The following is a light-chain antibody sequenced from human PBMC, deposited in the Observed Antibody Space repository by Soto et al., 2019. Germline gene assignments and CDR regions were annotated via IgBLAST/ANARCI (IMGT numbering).Light chain of an antibody. V-gene: IGKV3-11*01. Sequence: EIVLTQSPATLSLSPGERAALSCRASQGVGRFLAWYQQKPGQAPRLLIYDASNRATGIPARFSGSGSVTEFTLAIDNLEPEDFAVYYCQQRGGWPLTFGGGTKIEIK. CDR1: QGVGRF. CDR3: QQRGGWPLT. CDR2: DAS. J-gene: IGKJ4*01.